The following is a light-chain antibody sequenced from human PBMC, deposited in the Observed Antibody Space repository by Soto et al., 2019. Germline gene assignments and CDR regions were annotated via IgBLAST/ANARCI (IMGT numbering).Light chain of an antibody. CDR3: QQYGSSGT. V-gene: IGKV3-20*01. CDR2: CAY. Sequence: EIVLTQSPGTLSLSPGERATLSCRASQSVSNNYLAWYQQKPGQAPRLLIYCAYNRATGIPDRFSGSGSGTDFTLTISRLEPEDFAVYYCQQYGSSGTLGQETKVEIK. CDR1: QSVSNNY. J-gene: IGKJ1*01.